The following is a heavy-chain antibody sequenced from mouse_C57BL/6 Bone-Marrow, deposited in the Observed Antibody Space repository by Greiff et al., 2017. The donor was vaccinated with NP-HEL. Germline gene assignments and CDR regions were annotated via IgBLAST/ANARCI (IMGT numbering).Heavy chain of an antibody. V-gene: IGHV1-47*01. Sequence: VKVVESGAELVKPGASVKMSCKASGYTFTTYPIEWMKQNHGKSIEWIGNFHPYNDDTKYNEKFKGKATLTVEKSSSTVYLELSRLTSDDSAVYYCARRDYGAWFAYWGQGTLVTVSA. CDR3: ARRDYGAWFAY. CDR2: FHPYNDDT. CDR1: GYTFTTYP. J-gene: IGHJ3*01. D-gene: IGHD2-4*01.